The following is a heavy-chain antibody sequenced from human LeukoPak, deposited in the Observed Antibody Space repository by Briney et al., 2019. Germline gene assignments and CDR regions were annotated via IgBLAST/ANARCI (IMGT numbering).Heavy chain of an antibody. CDR3: AKELGYCSGGSCYPGSYYYYYMDV. V-gene: IGHV3-48*03. Sequence: GGSLRLSCAASGFTFSSYEMNWVRQAPGKGLEWVSYISSSGSTIYYADSVKGRFTISRDNSKNTLYLQMNSLRAEDTAVYYCAKELGYCSGGSCYPGSYYYYYMDVWGKGTTVTISS. CDR2: ISSSGSTI. J-gene: IGHJ6*03. CDR1: GFTFSSYE. D-gene: IGHD2-15*01.